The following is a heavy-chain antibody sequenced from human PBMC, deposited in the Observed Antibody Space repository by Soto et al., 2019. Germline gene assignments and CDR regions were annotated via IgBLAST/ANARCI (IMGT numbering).Heavy chain of an antibody. J-gene: IGHJ6*02. Sequence: GGSLRLSCEVSGLTFNTSGMHWVRQVPGRGLEWVAVISYDGATKYYADNLKGRFTVSRDNSKNTLFLHINSLRAEDTAVYYCATKARVTNKLYYGMDVWGQGTTVTVSS. D-gene: IGHD3-10*01. V-gene: IGHV3-30*03. CDR2: ISYDGATK. CDR3: ATKARVTNKLYYGMDV. CDR1: GLTFNTSG.